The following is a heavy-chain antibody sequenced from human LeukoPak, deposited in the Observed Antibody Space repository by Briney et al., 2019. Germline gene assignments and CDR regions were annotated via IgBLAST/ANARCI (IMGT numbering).Heavy chain of an antibody. CDR3: ARHSVRGVIKGFDY. CDR1: GFTFSSYA. D-gene: IGHD3-10*01. CDR2: ISYDGSNK. J-gene: IGHJ4*02. Sequence: GGSLRLSCAASGFTFSSYAMHWVRQAPGKGLEWVAVISYDGSNKYYADSVKGRFTISRDNSKNTLYLQMNSLRAEDTAVYYCARHSVRGVIKGFDYWGQGTLVTVSS. V-gene: IGHV3-30*04.